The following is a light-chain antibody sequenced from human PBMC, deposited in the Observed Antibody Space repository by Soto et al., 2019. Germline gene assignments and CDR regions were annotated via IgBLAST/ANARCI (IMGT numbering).Light chain of an antibody. V-gene: IGLV3-27*01. CDR3: YSSTDNIGV. CDR2: KDS. Sequence: SYELTQPSSVSVSPGQTARITCSGDVLAKKYVRWFQQKPGQAPILMIYKDSERPSGIPERFSGSSSGTTVTLTISGAQVEDEADYYCYSSTDNIGVFGTGTKVTVL. CDR1: VLAKKY. J-gene: IGLJ1*01.